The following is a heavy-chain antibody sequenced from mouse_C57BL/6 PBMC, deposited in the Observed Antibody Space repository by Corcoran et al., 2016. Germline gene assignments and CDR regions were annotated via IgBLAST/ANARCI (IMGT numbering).Heavy chain of an antibody. Sequence: QVQLQQSGAELVKPGASVKISCKASGYAFSSYWMNWVKQRPGKGLEWIGQIYPGDGDTNYNGKFKGKATLTADKSSSTAYMQLSSLTSEDSAVYFCARWGVYYYGSYVDYWGQGTTLTVSS. CDR1: GYAFSSYW. J-gene: IGHJ2*01. V-gene: IGHV1-80*01. D-gene: IGHD1-1*01. CDR2: IYPGDGDT. CDR3: ARWGVYYYGSYVDY.